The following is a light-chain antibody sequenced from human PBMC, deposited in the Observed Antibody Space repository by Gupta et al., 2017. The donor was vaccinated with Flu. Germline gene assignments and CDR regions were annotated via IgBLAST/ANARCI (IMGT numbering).Light chain of an antibody. CDR1: SLGGQS. J-gene: IGLJ3*02. V-gene: IGLV3-21*02. CDR2: DDS. CDR3: HIWDIASDHGL. Sequence: SSVLTPPPSLMVAPGQTATITRAGNSLGGQSVHWYQQRPGQAPLLVVNDDSNRPSGIPERFSGSNSGNTATLTISRVEAGDEADYYCHIWDIASDHGLFGGGTKVTVL.